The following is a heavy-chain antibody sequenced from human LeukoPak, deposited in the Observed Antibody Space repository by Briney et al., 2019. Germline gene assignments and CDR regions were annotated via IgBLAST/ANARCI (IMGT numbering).Heavy chain of an antibody. CDR2: IYSGGST. CDR3: ARVAAGYSVNYFDY. V-gene: IGHV3-53*01. D-gene: IGHD4-23*01. Sequence: PGGSLRLSCAASGFTVSSNYMSWVRQAPGKGLEWVSVIYSGGSTYYADSVKGRFTISRDNSKNTLYLQMNSLRAEDTAVYYCARVAAGYSVNYFDYWGQGTLVTVSS. CDR1: GFTVSSNY. J-gene: IGHJ4*02.